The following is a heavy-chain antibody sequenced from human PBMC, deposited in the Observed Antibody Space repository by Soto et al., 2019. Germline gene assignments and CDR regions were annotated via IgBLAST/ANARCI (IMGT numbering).Heavy chain of an antibody. J-gene: IGHJ6*03. D-gene: IGHD2-2*01. CDR3: ARERYCSSTSCSGHMDV. V-gene: IGHV6-1*01. CDR2: TYYRSKWYN. CDR1: GDSVSSNSAA. Sequence: SQTLSLTCAISGDSVSSNSAAWNWIRKSPSRGLEWLGRTYYRSKWYNDYAVSVKSRITINPDTSKNQFSLQLNSVTPEDTAVYYCARERYCSSTSCSGHMDVWGKGTTVTVSS.